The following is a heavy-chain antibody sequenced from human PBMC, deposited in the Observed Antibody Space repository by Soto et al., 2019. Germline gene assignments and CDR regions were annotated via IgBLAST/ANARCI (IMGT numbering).Heavy chain of an antibody. Sequence: ASVKVSCKASGYSFITSYHMHWVRQAPGQGLEWMGIINPTGSMTRYSQKFQGRLTMTRDTSTATDYMELSNLTSEDTAVYFCARDTGYDHDAFDIWRHGTRVTVSS. V-gene: IGHV1-46*01. CDR1: GYSFITSYH. D-gene: IGHD5-12*01. J-gene: IGHJ3*02. CDR3: ARDTGYDHDAFDI. CDR2: INPTGSMT.